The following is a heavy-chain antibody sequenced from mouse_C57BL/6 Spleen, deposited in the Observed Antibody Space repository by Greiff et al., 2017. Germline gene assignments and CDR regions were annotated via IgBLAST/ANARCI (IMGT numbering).Heavy chain of an antibody. CDR2: IDPSDSET. CDR1: GYTFTSYW. Sequence: QVQLQQPGAELVRPGSSVKLSCKASGYTFTSYWMHWVKQRPIQGLEWIGNIDPSDSETHYNQKFKDKATLTVDKSSSTAYMQRSSLTSEDSAVYYCARKGTGTVDYWGQGTTLTVSS. J-gene: IGHJ2*01. V-gene: IGHV1-52*01. D-gene: IGHD4-1*01. CDR3: ARKGTGTVDY.